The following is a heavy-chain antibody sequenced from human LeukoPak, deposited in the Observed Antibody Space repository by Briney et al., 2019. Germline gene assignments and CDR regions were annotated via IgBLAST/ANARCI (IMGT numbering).Heavy chain of an antibody. CDR3: ARSRYDYVWGSYRYTPAEYFQH. V-gene: IGHV3-21*01. J-gene: IGHJ1*01. CDR1: GFTFSSYS. Sequence: GGSLRLSCAASGFTFSSYSMSWVRQAPGKGLEWVSSISSSSSYIYYADSVKGRFTISRDNAKNSLYLQMNSLRAEDTAVYYCARSRYDYVWGSYRYTPAEYFQHWGQGTLVTVSS. CDR2: ISSSSSYI. D-gene: IGHD3-16*02.